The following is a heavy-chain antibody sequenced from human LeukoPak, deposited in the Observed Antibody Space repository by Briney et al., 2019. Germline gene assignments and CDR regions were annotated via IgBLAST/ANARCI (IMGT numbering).Heavy chain of an antibody. V-gene: IGHV1-2*02. Sequence: AASVKVSCKASGYTFTGYYMHWVRQAPGQGLEWMGWINPNSGGTNYAQKFQGRVTMTRDTSISTAYMELSRLRSDDTAVYYCARGSVGATGDFDYWGQGTLVTVSS. CDR2: INPNSGGT. D-gene: IGHD1-26*01. CDR3: ARGSVGATGDFDY. CDR1: GYTFTGYY. J-gene: IGHJ4*02.